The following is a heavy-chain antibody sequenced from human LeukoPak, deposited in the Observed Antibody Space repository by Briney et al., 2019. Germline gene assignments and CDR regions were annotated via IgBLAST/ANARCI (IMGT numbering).Heavy chain of an antibody. D-gene: IGHD4-17*01. CDR2: IGTSSTTI. CDR3: ARVRAPVSHPSYFDY. CDR1: GFTFSSYT. Sequence: PGGSLRLSCAASGFTFSSYTMNWVRQPPGKGLEWVSNIGTSSTTIYYADSVKGRFTISRDNAKNSLYLQMNSLRAEDTAVYYCARVRAPVSHPSYFDYWGQGTLVTVSS. V-gene: IGHV3-48*01. J-gene: IGHJ4*02.